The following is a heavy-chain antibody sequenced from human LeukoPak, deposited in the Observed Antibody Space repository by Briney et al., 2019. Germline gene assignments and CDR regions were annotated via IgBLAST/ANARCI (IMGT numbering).Heavy chain of an antibody. CDR1: GFTFSSYW. CDR2: IKQDGSEK. Sequence: GGSLRLSCAASGFTFSSYWMSWVRQAPGKGLEWAANIKQDGSEKYYVDSVKGRFTISRDNAKNSLYLQMNSLRAEDTAVYYCARVGRGFGEFVYYYYYYMDVWGKGTTVTVSS. CDR3: ARVGRGFGEFVYYYYYYMDV. J-gene: IGHJ6*03. V-gene: IGHV3-7*01. D-gene: IGHD3-10*01.